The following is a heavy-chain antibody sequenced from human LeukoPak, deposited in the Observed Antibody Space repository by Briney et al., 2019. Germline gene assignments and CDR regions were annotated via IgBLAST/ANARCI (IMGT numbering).Heavy chain of an antibody. CDR3: ARDPSSGYYLYFDY. J-gene: IGHJ4*02. CDR1: GFTFRSYN. V-gene: IGHV3-48*01. CDR2: ITSGSSTI. D-gene: IGHD3-22*01. Sequence: GGSLRLSCAASGFTFRSYNMNWVRQAPGKGLEWVSYITSGSSTINYADSVKGRFTISRDNSKNTLYLQMNSLRPDDTAVYYCARDPSSGYYLYFDYWGQGTLLTVSS.